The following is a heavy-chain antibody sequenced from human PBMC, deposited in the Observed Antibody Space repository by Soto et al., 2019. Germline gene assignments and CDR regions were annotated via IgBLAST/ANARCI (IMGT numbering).Heavy chain of an antibody. V-gene: IGHV3-73*01. J-gene: IGHJ5*02. CDR2: IRSKANSYAT. D-gene: IGHD6-13*01. Sequence: GGSLRLSCAASGFTFSGSAMHWVRQASGKGLEWVGRIRSKANSYATAYAASVKGRFTISRDDSKNTAYLQMNSLKTEDTAVYYCTRLIAAAGIVMANWFDPWGQGTLVTVSS. CDR1: GFTFSGSA. CDR3: TRLIAAAGIVMANWFDP.